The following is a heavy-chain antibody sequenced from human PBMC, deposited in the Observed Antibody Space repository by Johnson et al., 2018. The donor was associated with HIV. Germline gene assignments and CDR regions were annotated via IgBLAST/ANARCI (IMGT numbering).Heavy chain of an antibody. J-gene: IGHJ3*02. D-gene: IGHD1-14*01. V-gene: IGHV3-7*05. CDR3: AKENLSGAFDI. CDR1: GFTFSSNW. CDR2: IKEAGSAK. Sequence: VQLVESGGGVVQPGGSLRLSCAASGFTFSSNWMNWVRQAPGKGLQWVANIKEAGSAKYYVDSVRGRFTNTRDNTKNSLYLQMNSLRAEDTAVYYSAKENLSGAFDIWGQGTMVTVSS.